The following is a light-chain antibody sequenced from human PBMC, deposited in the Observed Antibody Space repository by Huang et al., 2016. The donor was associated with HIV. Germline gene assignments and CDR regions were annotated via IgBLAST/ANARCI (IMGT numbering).Light chain of an antibody. J-gene: IGKJ2*01. Sequence: EVVLTQSPATLSLSPGGRATLSCRASQGVGTSLAWYQQKPGRAPRLLIFDVSRRATGVPARFSGSGSGTDITRTISSLEPEDFAVYYCERYTFGQGTKLEIK. V-gene: IGKV3-11*01. CDR3: ERYT. CDR1: QGVGTS. CDR2: DVS.